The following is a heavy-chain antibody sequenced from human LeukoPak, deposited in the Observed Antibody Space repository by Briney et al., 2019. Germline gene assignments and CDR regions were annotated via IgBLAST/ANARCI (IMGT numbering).Heavy chain of an antibody. J-gene: IGHJ4*02. CDR3: ARGSRVAYSSDDY. D-gene: IGHD6-25*01. CDR2: ISSSSSYI. CDR1: GFTFSSYS. Sequence: PGGSLRLSCAASGFTFSSYSMNWVRQAPGKGREWVSSISSSSSYIYYADSVKGRFTISRDNAKNSLYLQMNSLRAEDTAVYYCARGSRVAYSSDDYWGQGTLVTVSS. V-gene: IGHV3-21*01.